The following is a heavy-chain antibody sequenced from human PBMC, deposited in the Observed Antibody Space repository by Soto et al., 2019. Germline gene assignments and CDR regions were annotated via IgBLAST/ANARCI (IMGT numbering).Heavy chain of an antibody. CDR2: ISWNSGSI. CDR3: AKVDPGATTVNNAFDI. CDR1: GFTFDDYA. J-gene: IGHJ3*02. V-gene: IGHV3-9*01. D-gene: IGHD4-17*01. Sequence: GGSLRLSCAASGFTFDDYAMHWVRQAPGKGLEWVSGISWNSGSIGYADSVKGRFTISRDNAKNSLYLQMNSLRAEDTALYYCAKVDPGATTVNNAFDIWGQGTMVTVSS.